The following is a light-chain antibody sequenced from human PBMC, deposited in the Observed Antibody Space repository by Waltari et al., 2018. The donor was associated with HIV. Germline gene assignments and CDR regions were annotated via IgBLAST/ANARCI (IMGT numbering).Light chain of an antibody. CDR1: LTVTSAY. V-gene: IGKV3-20*01. Sequence: EIVLTQSPGTLSLSPGQRAHLSCRASLTVTSAYLAWYQQKPGQAPRLLIYGASNRATGIPDRFSGSGSGTDFALTISRLQPVDFAMYYCQQYGSSPITFGQGTRLEIK. CDR3: QQYGSSPIT. J-gene: IGKJ5*01. CDR2: GAS.